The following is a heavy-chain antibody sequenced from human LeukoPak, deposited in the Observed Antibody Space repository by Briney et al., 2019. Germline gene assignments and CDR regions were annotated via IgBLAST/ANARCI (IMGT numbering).Heavy chain of an antibody. J-gene: IGHJ3*02. D-gene: IGHD6-13*01. CDR1: GGFISNYY. V-gene: IGHV4-4*07. Sequence: PSETLSLTCTVSGGFISNYYWSWIRQPAGKGLEWIGRIYTSGSTNYNSSLKSRVTMSVDTSKNQFSLKLSSVTAADTAVYYCARPRAGYSSSWGLRGAHAAFDIWGQGTMVTVSS. CDR2: IYTSGST. CDR3: ARPRAGYSSSWGLRGAHAAFDI.